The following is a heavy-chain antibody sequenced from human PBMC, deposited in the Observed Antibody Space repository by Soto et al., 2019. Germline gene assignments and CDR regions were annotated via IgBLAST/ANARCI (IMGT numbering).Heavy chain of an antibody. Sequence: EVQLVESGGGLVQPGGSLKLSCAVSGFTFSGSAMHWVRQASGKGLEWVGRIRSKSNSYATAYAASVKGRFTISRDDSKNTAYLQMNSLKTEDTAVYYCTRGYGDYVRHYWGQGTLVTVSS. J-gene: IGHJ4*02. CDR3: TRGYGDYVRHY. CDR2: IRSKSNSYAT. CDR1: GFTFSGSA. V-gene: IGHV3-73*01. D-gene: IGHD4-17*01.